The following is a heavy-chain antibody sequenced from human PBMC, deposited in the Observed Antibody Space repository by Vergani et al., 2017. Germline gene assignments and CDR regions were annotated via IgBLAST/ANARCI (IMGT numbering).Heavy chain of an antibody. D-gene: IGHD2-21*01. CDR1: GGSISSSSYY. CDR3: ARGVVGGENAFDI. CDR2: IYHSGST. J-gene: IGHJ3*02. V-gene: IGHV4-39*07. Sequence: QLQLQESGPGLVKPSETLSLTCTVSGGSISSSSYYWGWIRQPPGKGLEWIGSIYHSGSTYYNPSLKSRVTISVDTSKNQFSLKLSSVTAADTAVYYCARGVVGGENAFDIWGQGTMVTVSS.